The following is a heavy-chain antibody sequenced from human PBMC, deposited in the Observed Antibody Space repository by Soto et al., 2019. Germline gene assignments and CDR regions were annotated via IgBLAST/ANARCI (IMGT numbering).Heavy chain of an antibody. D-gene: IGHD6-19*01. J-gene: IGHJ4*02. CDR1: GGSISSSNW. CDR3: ARATSGWLRACLD. CDR2: IYHSGST. Sequence: QVQLQESGPGLVKPSGTLSLTCAVSGGSISSSNWWSWVRQPPGKGLEWIGEIYHSGSTNYNPSLKSRVTISVDQSQNQFSLKLSSVTAADTAVYYCARATSGWLRACLDWGQGTLVTVSS. V-gene: IGHV4-4*02.